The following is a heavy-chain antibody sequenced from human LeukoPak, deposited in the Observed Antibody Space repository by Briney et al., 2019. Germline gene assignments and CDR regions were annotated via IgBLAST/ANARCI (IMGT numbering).Heavy chain of an antibody. CDR2: IYPGDSDT. CDR1: GYSFTNYW. Sequence: GESLKISCKGSGYSFTNYWIGWVRQMPGKGLEWMGTIYPGDSDTRYIPSFQGQVTISADMSIRTAYLQWSSLKASDTAMYYCARRIAEAGSDYWGQGTLVTVSS. J-gene: IGHJ4*02. V-gene: IGHV5-51*01. CDR3: ARRIAEAGSDY. D-gene: IGHD6-13*01.